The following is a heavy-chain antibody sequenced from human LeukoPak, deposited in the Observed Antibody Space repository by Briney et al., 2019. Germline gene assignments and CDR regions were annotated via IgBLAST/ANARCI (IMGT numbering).Heavy chain of an antibody. V-gene: IGHV1-18*01. CDR2: ISAYNGNT. J-gene: IGHJ4*02. CDR3: ARGVEMATITAFDY. D-gene: IGHD5-24*01. Sequence: GASVKVSCKASGYTFTSCGISWVRQAPGQGLEWMGWISAYNGNTNYAQKLQGRVTMTTDTSTSTAYMELRSLRSDDTAVYYCARGVEMATITAFDYWGQGTLVTVSS. CDR1: GYTFTSCG.